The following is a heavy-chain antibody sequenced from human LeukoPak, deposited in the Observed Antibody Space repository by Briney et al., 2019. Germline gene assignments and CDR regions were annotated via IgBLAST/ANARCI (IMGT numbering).Heavy chain of an antibody. J-gene: IGHJ4*02. V-gene: IGHV1-2*02. D-gene: IGHD6-19*01. CDR3: ARDRVGSGWPRPYYFEK. CDR2: INPNTGAT. Sequence: ASVKVSCKPSGYAFTGYYIHWLRQAPGQGLEWMGWINPNTGATNAQRFQGRVTMIRDTSINTAYMELSTLTSDDTGVYYCARDRVGSGWPRPYYFEKWGQGTLVTVSS. CDR1: GYAFTGYY.